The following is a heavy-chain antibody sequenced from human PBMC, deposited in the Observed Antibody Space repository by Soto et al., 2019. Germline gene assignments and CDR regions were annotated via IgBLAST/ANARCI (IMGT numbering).Heavy chain of an antibody. CDR2: ISAHNGNK. Sequence: QVQLVQSGAEVKKPGASVKVSCKASGYTFTSYGISWVRQAPGQGREWMGWISAHNGNKKYAQKLKGRVTVTTDTSTTTDNMEMRSLRADDTAVYSCSREPNYFDDWGQGTLVTVSS. CDR3: SREPNYFDD. CDR1: GYTFTSYG. J-gene: IGHJ4*02. V-gene: IGHV1-18*01.